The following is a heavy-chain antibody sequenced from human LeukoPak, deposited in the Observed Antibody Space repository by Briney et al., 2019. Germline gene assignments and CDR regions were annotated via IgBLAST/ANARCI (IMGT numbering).Heavy chain of an antibody. CDR2: IYPNNGDT. Sequence: ASVKVSCKASGYTFTDYYIHWLRQAPGQGLEWMGWIYPNNGDTNYAQKFQGSATMTRDTSINTAYMELSSLTSDDTAVYYCARDGVGTYDYWGQGTLVTVSS. CDR1: GYTFTDYY. J-gene: IGHJ4*02. D-gene: IGHD1-26*01. V-gene: IGHV1-2*02. CDR3: ARDGVGTYDY.